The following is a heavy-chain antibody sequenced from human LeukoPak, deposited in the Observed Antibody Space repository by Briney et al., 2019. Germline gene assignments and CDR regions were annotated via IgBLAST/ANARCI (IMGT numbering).Heavy chain of an antibody. D-gene: IGHD3-22*01. CDR1: GFTLNEHA. CDR2: IWYDGSNK. J-gene: IGHJ4*02. Sequence: GGSLRLSCAVSGFTLNEHAVSWVRQAPGKGLEWVAVIWYDGSNKYYADSVKGRFTISRDNSKNTLYLQMNSLRAEDTAVYYCAGEVVSSGYYSFDYWGQGTLVTVSS. V-gene: IGHV3-33*07. CDR3: AGEVVSSGYYSFDY.